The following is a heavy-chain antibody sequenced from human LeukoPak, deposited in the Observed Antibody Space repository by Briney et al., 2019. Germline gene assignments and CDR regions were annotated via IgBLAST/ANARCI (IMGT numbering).Heavy chain of an antibody. CDR2: INSSGGST. J-gene: IGHJ3*02. CDR3: ARDLRITIFGVVIPWAFDI. CDR1: GYTFTSYY. Sequence: ASVKVSCKASGYTFTSYYMHWVREAPGQGLEWMGIINSSGGSTSYAQKFQGRVTMTRDMSTSTVYMELTSLRSEDTAVYYCARDLRITIFGVVIPWAFDIWGQGTMVTVSS. D-gene: IGHD3-3*01. V-gene: IGHV1-46*01.